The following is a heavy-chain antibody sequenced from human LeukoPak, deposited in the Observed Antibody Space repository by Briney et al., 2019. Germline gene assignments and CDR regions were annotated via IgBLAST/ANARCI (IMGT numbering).Heavy chain of an antibody. D-gene: IGHD3-16*01. J-gene: IGHJ3*02. V-gene: IGHV1-2*02. CDR1: GYSFSFFY. CDR2: INPNSGGT. CDR3: AREGTGDHNPRRSHGFDI. Sequence: ASVKVSCKASGYSFSFFYIHWVRQAPGQGLEWMGWINPNSGGTNYAQKFQGRATMTRDTSIDTASMELTSLASDDTATYYCAREGTGDHNPRRSHGFDIWGQGTVVTVSS.